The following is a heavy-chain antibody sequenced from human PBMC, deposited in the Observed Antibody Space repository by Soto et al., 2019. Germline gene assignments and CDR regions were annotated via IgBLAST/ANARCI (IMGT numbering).Heavy chain of an antibody. Sequence: QVQLQESGPGLVKPSETLSLTCTVSGDSISGYSWSWIRQPPGKGLEWIGYIYYTGSTNYSPSLMSRVTISVDTSKNQFSLKLSSETAADTAVYYCARQSSLAAVVDWGQGTLVTVSS. CDR3: ARQSSLAAVVD. CDR1: GDSISGYS. V-gene: IGHV4-59*08. CDR2: IYYTGST. J-gene: IGHJ4*02. D-gene: IGHD6-13*01.